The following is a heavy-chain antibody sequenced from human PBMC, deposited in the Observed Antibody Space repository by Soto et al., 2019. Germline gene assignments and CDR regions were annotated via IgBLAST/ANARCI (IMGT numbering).Heavy chain of an antibody. CDR2: MYTKERT. CDR3: ARENRVGTYYFDY. J-gene: IGHJ4*02. V-gene: IGHV4-4*07. Sequence: SETLSLTCTVSGGSITNYYWSWIRQPAGKGLEWIGRMYTKERTNYNLSFKSRVTMSVDRSKNQFSLNLSSVTAADTAFYYCARENRVGTYYFDYWGQGTLVTVSS. CDR1: GGSITNYY. D-gene: IGHD7-27*01.